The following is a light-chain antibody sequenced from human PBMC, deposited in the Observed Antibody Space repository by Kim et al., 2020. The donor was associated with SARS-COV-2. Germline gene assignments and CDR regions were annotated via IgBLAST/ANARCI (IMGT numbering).Light chain of an antibody. CDR3: AAWDDSLNGSV. CDR1: EAEIGSNV. Sequence: GQTVIFSGSGGEAEIGSNVVSWYEQLPGTAPKLLIYSNDYRPSGVPDRFSGSKSGTSASLDISGLRSEDEADYYCAAWDDSLNGSVFGGGTQLSVL. J-gene: IGLJ3*02. V-gene: IGLV1-44*01. CDR2: SND.